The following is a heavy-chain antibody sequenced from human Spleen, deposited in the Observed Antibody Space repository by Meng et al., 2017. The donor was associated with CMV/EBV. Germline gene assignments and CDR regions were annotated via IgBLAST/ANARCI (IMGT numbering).Heavy chain of an antibody. CDR1: GFSFSTHA. J-gene: IGHJ4*02. V-gene: IGHV3-74*01. CDR2: INSDGSST. D-gene: IGHD2-2*01. Sequence: GESLKISCAASGFSFSTHAMHWVRQAPGKGLVWVSRINSDGSSTSYADSVKGRFTISRDNAKNTLYLQMNSLRAEDTAVYYCARDGGLRSSTSGDYWGQGTLVTVSS. CDR3: ARDGGLRSSTSGDY.